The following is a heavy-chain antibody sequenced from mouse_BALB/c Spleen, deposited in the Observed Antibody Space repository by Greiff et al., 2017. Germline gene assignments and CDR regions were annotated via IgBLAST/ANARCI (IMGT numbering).Heavy chain of an antibody. CDR1: GFTFNTYA. CDR2: IRSKSNNYAT. J-gene: IGHJ4*01. V-gene: IGHV10-3*03. D-gene: IGHD5-5*01. Sequence: EVKLMESGGGLVQPKGSLKLSCAASGFTFNTYAMHWVCQAPGKGLEWVARIRSKSNNYATYYADSVKDRFTISRDDSQSMLYLQMNNLKTEDTAMYYCVREDYPHAMDYWGQGTSVTVSS. CDR3: VREDYPHAMDY.